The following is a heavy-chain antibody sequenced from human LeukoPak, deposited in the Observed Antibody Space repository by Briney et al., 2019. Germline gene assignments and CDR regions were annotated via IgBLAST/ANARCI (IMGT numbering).Heavy chain of an antibody. CDR2: IAGNSVTI. Sequence: GGSLRLSCAASGFTFSTYAMNWVRQAPGRGLEWVSVIAGNSVTIRYADSVKGRFIISRDNSKNTVFLQMNSLKVEDTALYYCTKDLRPDGLYDFDSWGQGTLVTVSS. CDR3: TKDLRPDGLYDFDS. V-gene: IGHV3-23*01. CDR1: GFTFSTYA. J-gene: IGHJ4*02. D-gene: IGHD5/OR15-5a*01.